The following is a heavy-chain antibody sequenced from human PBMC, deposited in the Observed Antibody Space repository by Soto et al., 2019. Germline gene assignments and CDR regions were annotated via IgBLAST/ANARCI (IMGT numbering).Heavy chain of an antibody. CDR2: IVGSGIGA. V-gene: IGHV3-23*05. D-gene: IGHD5-12*01. CDR3: AKGSGYSPPNWLET. J-gene: IGHJ5*02. CDR1: GFTFRSYA. Sequence: PGGSLRLSCAASGFTFRSYAMSWVRQAPGKGLEWVSGIVGSGIGAYYADSVKGRFTISRVDSMNTVFLQLKNLRADDSAVYYCAKGSGYSPPNWLETWGQGTRVTVSS.